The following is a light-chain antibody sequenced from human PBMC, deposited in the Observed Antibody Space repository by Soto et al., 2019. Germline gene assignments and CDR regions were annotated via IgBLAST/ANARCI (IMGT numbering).Light chain of an antibody. CDR1: QDISNY. V-gene: IGKV1-33*01. CDR2: AAS. J-gene: IGKJ3*01. Sequence: DIQMTQSPSSLSASVGDRVTITCQASQDISNYLNWYQQKPGKAPKLLIYAASNLESGVPSRFSGSGSGTDFTFTISGLQPGDIATYYCQQYDNLPFTFGPGTKVDIK. CDR3: QQYDNLPFT.